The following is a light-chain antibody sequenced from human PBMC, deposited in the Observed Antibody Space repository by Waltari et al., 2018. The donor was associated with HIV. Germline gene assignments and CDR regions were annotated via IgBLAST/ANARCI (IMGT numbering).Light chain of an antibody. CDR1: QSLLHSNGYNY. Sequence: DIVMTQSPLSLHVTPGETASISCRSSQSLLHSNGYNYLDWYLQKPGQSPQLLIYLGSNRASGVPDRFSGSGSGTDVTLKISRVEAEDVGVYYCMQALQTPPSFGQGTKLEIK. CDR2: LGS. CDR3: MQALQTPPS. J-gene: IGKJ2*01. V-gene: IGKV2-28*01.